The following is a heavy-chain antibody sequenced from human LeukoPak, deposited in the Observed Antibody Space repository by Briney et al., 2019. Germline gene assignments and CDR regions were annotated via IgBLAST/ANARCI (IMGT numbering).Heavy chain of an antibody. CDR1: GGTFSSYA. Sequence: ASVKASCKASGGTFSSYAISWVRQAPGQGLEWMGRIIPIFGTANYAQKFQGRVTITTDESTSTAYMELSSLRSEDTAVYYCAREGGSRYFDFDWFDPWGQGTLVTVSS. D-gene: IGHD3-9*01. V-gene: IGHV1-69*05. CDR3: AREGGSRYFDFDWFDP. CDR2: IIPIFGTA. J-gene: IGHJ5*02.